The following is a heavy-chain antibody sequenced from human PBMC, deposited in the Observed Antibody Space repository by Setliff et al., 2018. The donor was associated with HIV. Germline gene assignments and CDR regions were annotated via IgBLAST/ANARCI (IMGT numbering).Heavy chain of an antibody. CDR3: ATLDYYGSQTYNLALHY. CDR2: VDPKNGNT. J-gene: IGHJ4*02. CDR1: GYTFTDYY. V-gene: IGHV1-69-2*01. D-gene: IGHD3-10*01. Sequence: GASVKVSCKASGYTFTDYYMHWVQQAPGKGLEGMGRVDPKNGNTLYAENLRGRITITADTSTDTAYMELNSLRSEDTAMYYCATLDYYGSQTYNLALHYWGQGTLVTVSS.